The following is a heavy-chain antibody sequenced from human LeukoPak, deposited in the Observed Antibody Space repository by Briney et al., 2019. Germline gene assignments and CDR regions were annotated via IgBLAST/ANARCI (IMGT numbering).Heavy chain of an antibody. CDR2: IQNDASTE. Sequence: GGSLRLSCAASGFTVSSNYMNWVRQAPGKGLEWVAVIQNDASTENFADSVKGRFTISRDNSKNTVFLQMNSLRVEDTAVYYCARELSQIVWGGLDYGGQGTLVSVSS. CDR3: ARELSQIVWGGLDY. CDR1: GFTVSSNY. V-gene: IGHV3-30*03. D-gene: IGHD2-21*01. J-gene: IGHJ4*02.